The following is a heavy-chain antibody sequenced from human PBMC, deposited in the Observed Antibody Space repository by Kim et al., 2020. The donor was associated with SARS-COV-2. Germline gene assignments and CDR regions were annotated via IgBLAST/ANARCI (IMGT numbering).Heavy chain of an antibody. Sequence: GGSLRLSCVASGFTVSGYAMSWVRQAPGKGLEWVSAISGDGDMTYYAASVKGRFTVSRDISKNTVYLQMNSLSVEDTAVYFCAKDQSVTSTWYGSYYYPMDCWGQGTQVTVSS. CDR1: GFTVSGYA. J-gene: IGHJ4*02. V-gene: IGHV3-23*01. D-gene: IGHD3-10*01. CDR2: ISGDGDMT. CDR3: AKDQSVTSTWYGSYYYPMDC.